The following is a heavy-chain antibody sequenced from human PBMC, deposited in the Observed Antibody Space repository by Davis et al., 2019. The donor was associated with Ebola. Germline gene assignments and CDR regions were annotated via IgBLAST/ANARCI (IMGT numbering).Heavy chain of an antibody. J-gene: IGHJ4*02. D-gene: IGHD2-15*01. CDR1: GDTLTSYA. V-gene: IGHV1-69*13. Sequence: AASVKVSCKAVGDTLTSYAMTWVRQAPGQGLEWMGGIIPVFRPASYAQKFQGRVTITADESARTAYMEVSGLRSEDTAVYYCAHLGPQRYCSGGGCHGYLDYWGQGTLVTVSS. CDR2: IIPVFRPA. CDR3: AHLGPQRYCSGGGCHGYLDY.